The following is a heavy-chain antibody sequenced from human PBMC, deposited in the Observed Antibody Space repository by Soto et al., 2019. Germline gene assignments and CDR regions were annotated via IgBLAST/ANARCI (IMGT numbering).Heavy chain of an antibody. D-gene: IGHD6-19*01. CDR2: ISSSSTI. V-gene: IGHV3-48*04. J-gene: IGHJ4*02. CDR3: ARDVGGAVAGNY. Sequence: EVQLVESGGGLVQPGGSLRLSCAASGFTFSDYYMNWVRQAPGKGLEWVSSISSSSTIYYADSVKGRFTISRDNAKNSLYLQMNSLRAEDTAVYYCARDVGGAVAGNYWGQGTLVTVSS. CDR1: GFTFSDYY.